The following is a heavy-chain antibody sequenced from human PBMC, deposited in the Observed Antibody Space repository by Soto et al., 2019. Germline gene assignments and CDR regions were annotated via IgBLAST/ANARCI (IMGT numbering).Heavy chain of an antibody. CDR3: ARDRMVAAAGYYYYYGMDV. V-gene: IGHV4-59*01. J-gene: IGHJ6*02. CDR2: IYYSGST. CDR1: GGSISSYY. D-gene: IGHD6-13*01. Sequence: QVQLQESGPGLVKPSETLSLTCTVSGGSISSYYWSWIRQPPGKGLEWIGYIYYSGSTSYNPSLKSRVTISVDTSKNQFSLKLSSVTAADTAVYYCARDRMVAAAGYYYYYGMDVWGQGTTVTVSS.